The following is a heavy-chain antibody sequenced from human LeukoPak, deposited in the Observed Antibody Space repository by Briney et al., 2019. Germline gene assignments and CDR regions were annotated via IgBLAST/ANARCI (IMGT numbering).Heavy chain of an antibody. CDR3: ARESDVVVPAAIWGWFDP. V-gene: IGHV1-3*01. Sequence: ASVKVSCKASGYTFTSYAMHWVRQAPGQRLEWMGWINAGNGNTKYSQKFQGRVTITRDTSASTTYMELSSLRSEDTAVYYCARESDVVVPAAIWGWFDPWGQGTLVTVSS. J-gene: IGHJ5*02. CDR1: GYTFTSYA. D-gene: IGHD2-2*01. CDR2: INAGNGNT.